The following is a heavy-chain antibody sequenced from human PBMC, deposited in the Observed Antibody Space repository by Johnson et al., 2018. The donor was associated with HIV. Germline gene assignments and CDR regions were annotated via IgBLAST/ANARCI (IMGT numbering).Heavy chain of an antibody. J-gene: IGHJ3*02. CDR2: IRYDGRNK. CDR3: ATGVVVTAMNDAFDI. D-gene: IGHD2-21*02. V-gene: IGHV3-30*02. CDR1: GFTFDDYG. Sequence: QEKLVESGGSVVRPGGSLRLSCAASGFTFDDYGMSWVRQAPGKGLEWVAFIRYDGRNKYYADSVKGRFTISRDNSKNTLYLQMNSLRAEDTAVYYCATGVVVTAMNDAFDIWGQGTMVTVSS.